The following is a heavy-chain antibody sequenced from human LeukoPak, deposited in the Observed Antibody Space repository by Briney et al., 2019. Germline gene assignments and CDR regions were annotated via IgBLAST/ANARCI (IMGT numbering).Heavy chain of an antibody. J-gene: IGHJ5*02. CDR1: GGSISSSSYY. CDR2: IYYSGST. V-gene: IGHV4-39*07. Sequence: SETLSLTCTVSGGSISSSSYYWGWIRQPPGKGLEWIGSIYYSGSTYYNPSLKSRVTISVDTSKNQFSLKLSSVTAADTAVYYCARRPREDIVVVPAAYNWFDPWGQGTLVTVSS. D-gene: IGHD2-2*01. CDR3: ARRPREDIVVVPAAYNWFDP.